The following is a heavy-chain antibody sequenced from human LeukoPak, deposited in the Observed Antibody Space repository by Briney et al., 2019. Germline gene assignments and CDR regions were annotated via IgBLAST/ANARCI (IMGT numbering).Heavy chain of an antibody. D-gene: IGHD3-22*01. CDR3: AKPAQYYYDSSGYSFDY. CDR1: GFTFSSYG. Sequence: GRSLRLSCAASGFTFSSYGMHWVRQAPGKGLEWVAVISYDGSNKYYADSVRGRFTISRDNSKNTLYLQMNSLRAEDTAVYYCAKPAQYYYDSSGYSFDYWGQGTLVTVSS. CDR2: ISYDGSNK. V-gene: IGHV3-30*18. J-gene: IGHJ4*02.